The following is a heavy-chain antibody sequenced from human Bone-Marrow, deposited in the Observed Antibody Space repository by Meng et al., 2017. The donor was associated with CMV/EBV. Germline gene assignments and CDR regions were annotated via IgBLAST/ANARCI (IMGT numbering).Heavy chain of an antibody. CDR1: GYTFTSYY. D-gene: IGHD3-3*01. CDR3: ARDSRGFWSGYSIY. CDR2: INPSGGST. Sequence: ASVKVSCKASGYTFTSYYMSWVRQAPGQGLEWMGIINPSGGSTSYAQKFQGRVTMTTDTSTSTAYMELRSLRSDDTAVYYCARDSRGFWSGYSIYWGQGTLVTVSS. V-gene: IGHV1-46*01. J-gene: IGHJ4*02.